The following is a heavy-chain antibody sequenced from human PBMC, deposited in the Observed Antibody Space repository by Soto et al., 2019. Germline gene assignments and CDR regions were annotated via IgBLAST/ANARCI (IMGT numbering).Heavy chain of an antibody. CDR1: GGSISSGGYS. J-gene: IGHJ5*02. CDR2: SSHSGTT. Sequence: PSETLSLTCAVSGGSISSGGYSWTWVRHPPGKGLEWIGESSHSGTTYYNPSLKSRVDISIDRSKNQFSLKLSSVTAADTAVYYCARVRAGCSATSCYLDPWGQGTLVTVSS. D-gene: IGHD2-2*01. CDR3: ARVRAGCSATSCYLDP. V-gene: IGHV4-30-2*01.